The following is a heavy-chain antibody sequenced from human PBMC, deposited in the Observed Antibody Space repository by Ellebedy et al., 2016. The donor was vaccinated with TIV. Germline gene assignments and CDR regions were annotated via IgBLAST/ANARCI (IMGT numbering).Heavy chain of an antibody. D-gene: IGHD3-9*01. CDR3: ARDRRVFSSLAGWYFDL. J-gene: IGHJ2*01. CDR1: GFTFSSYG. CDR2: ISYDGSNK. V-gene: IGHV3-30*03. Sequence: GGSLRLSXAASGFTFSSYGMHWVRQAPGKGLEWVAVISYDGSNKYYADSVKGRFTISRDNSKNTLYLQMNSLRAEDTAVYYCARDRRVFSSLAGWYFDLWGRGTLVTVSS.